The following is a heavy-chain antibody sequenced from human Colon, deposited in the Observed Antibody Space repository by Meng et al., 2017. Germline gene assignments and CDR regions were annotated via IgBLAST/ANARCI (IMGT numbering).Heavy chain of an antibody. CDR2: IYYSGST. V-gene: IGHV4-30-4*01. CDR1: GGAISSGDYY. D-gene: IGHD4-17*01. CDR3: ARDRKHYGERGWFDP. Sequence: QGQLQGSGPGLVKPSTTLSLPCTVSGGAISSGDYYWSWIRQPPGKGLEWIGYIYYSGSTYSNASLKSRVTISIDRSKNQFSLKLSSVTAADTAVYYCARDRKHYGERGWFDPWGQGTLVTVAS. J-gene: IGHJ5*02.